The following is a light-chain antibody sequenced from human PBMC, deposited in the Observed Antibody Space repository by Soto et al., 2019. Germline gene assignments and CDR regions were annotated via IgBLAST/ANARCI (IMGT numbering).Light chain of an antibody. J-gene: IGKJ2*01. CDR1: QSISSTY. CDR2: GVS. Sequence: EIVLTQSPGTLSLSPGERATLSCRASQSISSTYLAWYQQKPGQAPRLLIYGVSSRATGIPDRFSGSGSGTDFSLTISRLEPEDFAVYYCQQYSSSPYTFGQGTKVEIK. V-gene: IGKV3-20*01. CDR3: QQYSSSPYT.